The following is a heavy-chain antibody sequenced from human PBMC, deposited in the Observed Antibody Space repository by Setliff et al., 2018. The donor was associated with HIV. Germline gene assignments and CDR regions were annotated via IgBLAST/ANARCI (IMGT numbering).Heavy chain of an antibody. V-gene: IGHV4-4*09. CDR3: ARIANYDFWRGYWGYYFDY. Sequence: PSETLSLTCTVSGGSISTYYWSWIRQPPGKGLEWIGYIYTSGSTNYNPSLKTRVTISIDTSKNQVSLKFSSVTAADTAVYYCARIANYDFWRGYWGYYFDYWG. J-gene: IGHJ4*01. CDR1: GGSISTYY. CDR2: IYTSGST. D-gene: IGHD3-3*01.